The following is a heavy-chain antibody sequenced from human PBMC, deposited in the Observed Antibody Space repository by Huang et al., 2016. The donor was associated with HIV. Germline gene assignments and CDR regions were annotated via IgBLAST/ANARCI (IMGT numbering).Heavy chain of an antibody. Sequence: QVLLVQSGAEVKKPGASVRVACKASGYNFTSNYIHWVRQAPGQGLEWMGISNPSGGSTTYAQKFQGRVTMTRDTSANTVYMDLSSLRSEDTAVYYCARDPQHYYDSSGYFVPFAYWGQGALVTVSS. CDR2: SNPSGGST. CDR1: GYNFTSNY. J-gene: IGHJ4*02. CDR3: ARDPQHYYDSSGYFVPFAY. D-gene: IGHD3-22*01. V-gene: IGHV1-46*01.